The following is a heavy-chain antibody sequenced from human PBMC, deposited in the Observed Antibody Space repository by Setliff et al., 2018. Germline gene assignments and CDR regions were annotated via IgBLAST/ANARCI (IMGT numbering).Heavy chain of an antibody. CDR2: IYHSGSS. V-gene: IGHV4-39*07. J-gene: IGHJ3*02. D-gene: IGHD3-10*01. CDR1: GGSISSRSYY. CDR3: ARRWNFGPYGSGIHDGFDM. Sequence: PSETLSLTCTVSGGSISSRSYYWGWIRQPPGKGLEWIGSIYHSGSSYYNPSLRSRVTISLDTSENQFSLKLNSVTAADTAVYYCARRWNFGPYGSGIHDGFDMWGQGTMVTVSS.